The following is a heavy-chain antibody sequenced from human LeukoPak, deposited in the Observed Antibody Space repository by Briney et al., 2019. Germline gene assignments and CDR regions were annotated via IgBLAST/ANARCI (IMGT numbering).Heavy chain of an antibody. CDR2: LLYDGSNK. CDR1: GFTFSSYG. Sequence: SLIPYFAASGFTFSSYGMHRVRQAPGKGLGRGAVLLYDGSNKYYADSVKGRFTISRYNSKNTLYLQMNSLTAEATAVYYCAKDHIVFVDTAIFDYSGAGTL. D-gene: IGHD5-18*01. J-gene: IGHJ4*02. CDR3: AKDHIVFVDTAIFDY. V-gene: IGHV3-30*18.